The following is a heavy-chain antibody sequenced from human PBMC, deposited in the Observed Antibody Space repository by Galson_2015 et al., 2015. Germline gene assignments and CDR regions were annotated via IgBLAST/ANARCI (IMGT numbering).Heavy chain of an antibody. Sequence: SVKVSCKVSGYTLTELSMHWVRQAPGKGLEWMGGFDPEDGETIYAQKFQGRVTMTEDTSTDTAYMELSGLRSEDTAVYYCATDRGFSGWYNWFDPWGQGTLVTVSS. CDR3: ATDRGFSGWYNWFDP. J-gene: IGHJ5*02. V-gene: IGHV1-24*01. CDR2: FDPEDGET. CDR1: GYTLTELS. D-gene: IGHD6-19*01.